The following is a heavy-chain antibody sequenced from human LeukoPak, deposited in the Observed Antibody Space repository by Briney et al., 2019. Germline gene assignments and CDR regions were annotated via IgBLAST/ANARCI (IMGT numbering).Heavy chain of an antibody. CDR2: IYYSGNA. D-gene: IGHD3-10*01. V-gene: IGHV4-39*07. CDR3: ARDAAYYYGSGSYRNGIDY. J-gene: IGHJ4*02. Sequence: SETLSLTCTVSGGSITSGKYYWVWIRQPPGKGLEWIGTIYYSGNAYYNPSLKSRVTMSVDTSKNQFSLKLTSVTAADTAVYYCARDAAYYYGSGSYRNGIDYWGQGSLVTVSS. CDR1: GGSITSGKYY.